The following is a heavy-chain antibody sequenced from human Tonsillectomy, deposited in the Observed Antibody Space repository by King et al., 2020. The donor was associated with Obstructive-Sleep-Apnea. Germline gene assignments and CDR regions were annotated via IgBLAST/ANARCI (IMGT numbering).Heavy chain of an antibody. CDR1: GGSISSYY. D-gene: IGHD2-21*01. Sequence: VQLQESGPGLVKPSETLSLTCTVSGGSISSYYWSWIRQPPGKGLEWIGYIYYSGSTNYNPPLKSRVTISVDTSKNQFSLKLSSVSAADTAVYYCARAGGDGEIDYWGQGTLVTVSS. J-gene: IGHJ4*02. CDR2: IYYSGST. CDR3: ARAGGDGEIDY. V-gene: IGHV4-59*01.